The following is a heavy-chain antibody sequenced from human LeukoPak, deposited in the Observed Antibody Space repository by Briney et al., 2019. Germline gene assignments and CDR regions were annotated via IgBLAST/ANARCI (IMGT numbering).Heavy chain of an antibody. CDR1: GYTFTGYY. CDR3: ARGQADCSSTSCYKTYYYYYYMDV. J-gene: IGHJ6*03. D-gene: IGHD2-2*02. CDR2: INPNSGGT. Sequence: ASVKVSCKASGYTFTGYYMHWVRQAPGQGLEWMGWINPNSGGTNYAQKFQGRVTMTRDTSISTAYMELSRLRSDDTAVYYCARGQADCSSTSCYKTYYYYYYMDVWGKGTTVTVSS. V-gene: IGHV1-2*02.